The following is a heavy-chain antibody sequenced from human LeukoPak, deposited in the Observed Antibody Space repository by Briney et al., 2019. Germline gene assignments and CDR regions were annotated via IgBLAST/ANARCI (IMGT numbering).Heavy chain of an antibody. CDR3: AKPSGIEMATIGIDY. V-gene: IGHV3-23*05. CDR1: GFTFSSYG. D-gene: IGHD5-24*01. J-gene: IGHJ4*02. Sequence: GGSLRLSCAASGFTFSSYGMSWVRQAPGKGLEWVSAIETGGASTYYADSVKGRFTISRDNSKNTLYLQMNSLRAEDTAVYYCAKPSGIEMATIGIDYWGQGTLVTVSS. CDR2: IETGGAST.